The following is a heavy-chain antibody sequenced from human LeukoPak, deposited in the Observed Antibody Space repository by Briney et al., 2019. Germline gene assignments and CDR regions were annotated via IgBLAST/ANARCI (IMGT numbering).Heavy chain of an antibody. Sequence: PSETLSLTCAVYGVSFSGYYWSWIRQPPGKGLEWIGEINDSESTNYNPSLKSRVTISVDTSKKQFSLKLSSVTAADTAIYYCARETAAAGSFIAINDYWGQGTLVTVSS. CDR1: GVSFSGYY. V-gene: IGHV4-34*01. D-gene: IGHD6-13*01. CDR3: ARETAAAGSFIAINDY. J-gene: IGHJ4*02. CDR2: INDSEST.